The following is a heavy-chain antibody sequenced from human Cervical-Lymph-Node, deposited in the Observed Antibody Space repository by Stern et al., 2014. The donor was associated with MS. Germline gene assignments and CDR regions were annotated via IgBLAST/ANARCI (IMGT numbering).Heavy chain of an antibody. V-gene: IGHV1-69*01. J-gene: IGHJ5*02. D-gene: IGHD3-22*01. CDR1: GGTFNSYA. Sequence: QVQLMQSGAEVKKPGSSVRVSCKASGGTFNSYAINWVRQAPGHGLEWMGGILPFFPTTNYEQRFQGRVTITADESTSTFYMELSSLRSEDTAIYYCAHRLYDDTGYSPGEKFGPWGQGTLVTVSS. CDR2: ILPFFPTT. CDR3: AHRLYDDTGYSPGEKFGP.